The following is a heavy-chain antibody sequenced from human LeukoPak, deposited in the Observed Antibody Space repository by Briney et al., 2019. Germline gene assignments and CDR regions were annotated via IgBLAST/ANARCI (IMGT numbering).Heavy chain of an antibody. Sequence: SETLSLTCAVSGGSISSNNWWSWIRQPPGKGLEWIGEINHSGSTNYNPSLKSRVTISVDTSKNQFSLKLSSVTAADTAVYYCARARTRYYYGSGSYYNAWFDPWGQGTLVTVSS. V-gene: IGHV4-4*02. D-gene: IGHD3-10*01. CDR1: GGSISSNNW. J-gene: IGHJ5*02. CDR2: INHSGST. CDR3: ARARTRYYYGSGSYYNAWFDP.